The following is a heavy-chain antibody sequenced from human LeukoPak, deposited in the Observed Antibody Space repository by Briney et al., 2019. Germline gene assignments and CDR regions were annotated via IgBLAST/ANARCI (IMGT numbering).Heavy chain of an antibody. Sequence: GGSLRLSCAASGFTFSSYSMNWVRQAPGKGLEWVSSISSSSSYIYYADSVKGRFTISRDNAKNSLYLQMNSLRAEDTAVYYCARGPYYYDSSGYYYSLDYWGQGTLVTVSS. D-gene: IGHD3-22*01. V-gene: IGHV3-21*01. CDR3: ARGPYYYDSSGYYYSLDY. J-gene: IGHJ4*02. CDR2: ISSSSSYI. CDR1: GFTFSSYS.